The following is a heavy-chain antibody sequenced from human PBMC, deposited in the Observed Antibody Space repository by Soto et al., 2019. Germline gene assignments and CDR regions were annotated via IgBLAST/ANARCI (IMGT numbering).Heavy chain of an antibody. Sequence: QVQLVESGGGVVQPGRSLRLSCAASGFTFSSYGMHWVRQAPGKGLEWVAVISDDGSNKYYADSVKGRFTISRDNSKNAVYLQISSLSAEDTAMYYCAQETGDLRGYSGDEVSYSSYYGMAVWGQGTMVTVSS. D-gene: IGHD5-12*01. J-gene: IGHJ6*02. V-gene: IGHV3-30*18. CDR3: AQETGDLRGYSGDEVSYSSYYGMAV. CDR2: ISDDGSNK. CDR1: GFTFSSYG.